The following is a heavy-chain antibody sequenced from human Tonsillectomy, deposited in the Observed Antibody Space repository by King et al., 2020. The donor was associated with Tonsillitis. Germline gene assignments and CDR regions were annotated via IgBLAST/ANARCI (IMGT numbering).Heavy chain of an antibody. CDR2: ISGSGGKT. V-gene: IGHV3-23*04. J-gene: IGHJ4*02. CDR3: AKDGGYYDSSVYFSD. Sequence: VQLVESGGGLLQPGGSLRLSCAASGFTFGSYAMSWVRQAPGRGLEWVSAISGSGGKTYYADFVKGRFIISRDNSKNTLYLQMNSLRADDTAVYYCAKDGGYYDSSVYFSDWGQGTLVTVSS. D-gene: IGHD3-22*01. CDR1: GFTFGSYA.